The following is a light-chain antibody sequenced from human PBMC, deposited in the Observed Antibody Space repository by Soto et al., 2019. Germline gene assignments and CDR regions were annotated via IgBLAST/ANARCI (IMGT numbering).Light chain of an antibody. CDR3: QQYSNWPPAIT. Sequence: DIQLTQAPSFLSASAGDRVSITCRASQAISSYLAWYQQKPGRAPKLLIYAASTLQSGVPSRFSGSGSGTEFTLIISSLQSEDVALYYCQQYSNWPPAITFGQGTRLEI. CDR1: QAISSY. CDR2: AAS. V-gene: IGKV1-9*01. J-gene: IGKJ5*01.